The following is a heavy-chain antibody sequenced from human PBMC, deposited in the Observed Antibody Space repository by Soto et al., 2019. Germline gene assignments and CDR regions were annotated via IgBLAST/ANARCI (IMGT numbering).Heavy chain of an antibody. J-gene: IGHJ5*02. CDR2: ISYDGSSQ. D-gene: IGHD2-21*01. Sequence: QVQLVESGGGVVQPGRSLRLSCAASGFTFSSDGMHWVRQAPGKGLEWVAVISYDGSSQYYAVSVQGRFAISRDNSKNTLDLQMNSLRPEDTALYYCAKANAHIPFDPWGQGTLVTVSS. V-gene: IGHV3-30*18. CDR3: AKANAHIPFDP. CDR1: GFTFSSDG.